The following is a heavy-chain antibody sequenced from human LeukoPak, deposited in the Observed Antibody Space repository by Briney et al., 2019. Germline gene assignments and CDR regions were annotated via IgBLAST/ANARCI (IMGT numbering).Heavy chain of an antibody. Sequence: GGSLRLSCAASGFTFRNYGMNWVRQAPGKGLEWVSYISYDRSTIYYADSVRGRFTISRDNAKNSLYLQMNSLRAEDTAVYYCARDQSSTWYATAVGEEYFQYWGQGTLVTVSS. CDR3: ARDQSSTWYATAVGEEYFQY. CDR2: ISYDRSTI. V-gene: IGHV3-48*01. D-gene: IGHD6-13*01. J-gene: IGHJ1*01. CDR1: GFTFRNYG.